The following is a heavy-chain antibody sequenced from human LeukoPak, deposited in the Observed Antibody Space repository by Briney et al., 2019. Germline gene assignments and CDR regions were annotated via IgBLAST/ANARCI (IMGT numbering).Heavy chain of an antibody. CDR2: INPNSGGT. CDR3: ARRYDFWSGYPTACHY. CDR1: GYTCTGYY. J-gene: IGHJ4*02. Sequence: GASVKVSCKASGYTCTGYYMYWVRQAPGQGLEWMGFINPNSGGTVYAQKFQARVTMTRDTSISTAYMELSGLRSDDTAVYYCARRYDFWSGYPTACHYWGQGTLVTVSS. V-gene: IGHV1-2*02. D-gene: IGHD3/OR15-3a*01.